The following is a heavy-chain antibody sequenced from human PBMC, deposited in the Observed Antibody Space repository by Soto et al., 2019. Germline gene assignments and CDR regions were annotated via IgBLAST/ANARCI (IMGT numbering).Heavy chain of an antibody. V-gene: IGHV1-46*01. CDR2: INPSGGST. J-gene: IGHJ3*02. D-gene: IGHD3-3*01. CDR1: GYTFTSYY. Sequence: ASVKVSCKASGYTFTSYYMHWVRQAPGQGLEWMGIINPSGGSTSYAQKFQGRVTMTRDTSTSTVYMELSSLRSEETAVYYCARPEWLLGAFDIWGQGTMVTVSS. CDR3: ARPEWLLGAFDI.